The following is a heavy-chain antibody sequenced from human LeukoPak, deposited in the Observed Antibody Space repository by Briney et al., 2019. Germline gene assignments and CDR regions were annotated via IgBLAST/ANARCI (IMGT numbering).Heavy chain of an antibody. D-gene: IGHD1-26*01. CDR3: AKDQRWESPHYLDS. V-gene: IGHV3-7*03. CDR1: GSMFRNYW. CDR2: INQDGTKI. Sequence: PGGSLRLSCVVSGSMFRNYWMSWLRQAPGKGPEWVANINQDGTKIFEVDFMKGRFTLSRDNAESSLYLQMNSLRPEDSAVYYCAKDQRWESPHYLDSWGQGTLVTVSS. J-gene: IGHJ4*02.